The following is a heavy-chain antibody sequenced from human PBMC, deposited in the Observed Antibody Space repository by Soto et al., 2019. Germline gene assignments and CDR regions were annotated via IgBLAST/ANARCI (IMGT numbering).Heavy chain of an antibody. J-gene: IGHJ5*02. D-gene: IGHD3-3*02. CDR3: ASPKIAFYNWFDP. CDR2: IFYSGST. V-gene: IGHV4-59*08. CDR1: GGSISPYF. Sequence: SETLSLTCTVSGGSISPYFWSWIRQPPGKGLEWIGYIFYSGSTNYNPSLTSRVTISVDTSKNQFSLKLSSVTAADTAVYYCASPKIAFYNWFDPWGQGTLVTVSS.